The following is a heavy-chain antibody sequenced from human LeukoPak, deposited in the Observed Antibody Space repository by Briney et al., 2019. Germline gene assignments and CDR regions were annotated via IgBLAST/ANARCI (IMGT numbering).Heavy chain of an antibody. CDR1: GGTFSSYA. J-gene: IGHJ4*02. CDR3: ARGEVPHHYFDY. V-gene: IGHV1-69*01. CDR2: IILIFGTA. Sequence: ASVKVSCKASGGTFSSYAISWVRQAPGQGLEWVGGIILIFGTANYAQKFQGRVTITADESTNTAYMELSSLRSEDTAVYYCARGEVPHHYFDYWGQGTLVTVSS.